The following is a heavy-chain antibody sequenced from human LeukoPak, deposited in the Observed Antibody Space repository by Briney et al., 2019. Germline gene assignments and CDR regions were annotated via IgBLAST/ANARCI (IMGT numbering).Heavy chain of an antibody. CDR2: IWYDGSNK. CDR3: ARPYCDSSVYYYWGYAFDI. J-gene: IGHJ3*02. Sequence: PGRSLRLSCAASGFTISRYGMYWVRQAPGKGLEWVAVIWYDGSNKYYADSVKGRFTISRDNSKNTLYLQMNSLRADDTAVYYCARPYCDSSVYYYWGYAFDIWGQGTMVTVSS. D-gene: IGHD3-22*01. CDR1: GFTISRYG. V-gene: IGHV3-33*07.